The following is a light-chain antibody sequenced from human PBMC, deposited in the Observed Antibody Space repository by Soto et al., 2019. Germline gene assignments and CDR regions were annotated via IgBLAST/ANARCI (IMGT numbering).Light chain of an antibody. V-gene: IGLV2-14*01. CDR2: EVS. Sequence: QSALTQPASVSGSPGQSITISCTGYIHYDFVSWYQQHPGTAPKLVIYEVSNRPSGTSDRFSGSKSGHTASLTISGLQTEDEAVYYCGSYTSSSNYVFGNGTKVTVL. CDR1: IHYDF. CDR3: GSYTSSSNYV. J-gene: IGLJ1*01.